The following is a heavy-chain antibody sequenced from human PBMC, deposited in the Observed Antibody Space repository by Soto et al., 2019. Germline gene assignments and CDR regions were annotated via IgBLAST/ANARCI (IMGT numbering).Heavy chain of an antibody. CDR2: TSFDGSEK. J-gene: IGHJ6*02. CDR1: GFIFSSFG. CDR3: ARDQRPNSSSLYYYFYGMDV. D-gene: IGHD6-13*01. Sequence: LRLSCAASGFIFSSFGVHWVRQSPGKGLEWVAVTSFDGSEKFYAESVRGRFNISRDNSKNTVYLHMNSLRPEDTAMYYCARDQRPNSSSLYYYFYGMDVWGPGTRVTVPS. V-gene: IGHV3-30*03.